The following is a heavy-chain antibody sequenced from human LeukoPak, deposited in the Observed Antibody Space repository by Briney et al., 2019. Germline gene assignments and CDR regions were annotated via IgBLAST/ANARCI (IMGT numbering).Heavy chain of an antibody. D-gene: IGHD3-10*01. V-gene: IGHV1-3*01. CDR3: ARDSLPTYYYGSGSYYGYFQH. Sequence: GASVKVSCKASGYTFTSYAMHWVRQAPGQRLEWMGWINASNGNTKYSQKFQGRVTITRDTSASTAYMELSSLRSEDTAVYYCARDSLPTYYYGSGSYYGYFQHWGQGTLVTVSS. CDR2: INASNGNT. CDR1: GYTFTSYA. J-gene: IGHJ1*01.